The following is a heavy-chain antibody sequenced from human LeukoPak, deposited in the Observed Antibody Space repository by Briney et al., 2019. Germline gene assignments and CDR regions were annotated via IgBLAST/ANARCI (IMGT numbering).Heavy chain of an antibody. CDR1: GLTVSSNY. D-gene: IGHD3-22*01. Sequence: GGSLRLSCAASGLTVSSNYMSWVRQAPGKGLEWVSVIYSGGSTYNADSVKGRFTISRDNSKNTLYLQMNSLRAEDTAVYYCARDWDYYEGHAFDIWGQGTMVTVSS. CDR2: IYSGGST. CDR3: ARDWDYYEGHAFDI. J-gene: IGHJ3*02. V-gene: IGHV3-53*01.